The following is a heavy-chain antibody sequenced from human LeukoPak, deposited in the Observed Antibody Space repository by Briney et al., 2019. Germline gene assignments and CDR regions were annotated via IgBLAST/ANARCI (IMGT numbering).Heavy chain of an antibody. CDR2: ISGSGGST. J-gene: IGHJ4*02. CDR1: GFTFSSYA. Sequence: GGSLRLSCAASGFTFSSYAMSWVRQAPGKGLEWVSAISGSGGSTYYADSVKGRFTISRDNSKNTLYLQMNSQRAEDTAVYYCAKGAYDYIEMGYFDYWGQGTLVTVSS. D-gene: IGHD5-12*01. CDR3: AKGAYDYIEMGYFDY. V-gene: IGHV3-23*01.